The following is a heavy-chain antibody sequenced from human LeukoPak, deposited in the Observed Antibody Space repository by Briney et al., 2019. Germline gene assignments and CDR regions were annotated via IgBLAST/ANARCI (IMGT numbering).Heavy chain of an antibody. V-gene: IGHV3-53*01. Sequence: PGGSRGLSCAASGFTVSSNYMSWVRQAPGKGLEWVSVIYSGGSTYYADSVKGRFTISRDNSKNTLYLQMNSLRAEDTAVYYCASSHSKYCSGGSCYAFDIWGQGTMVTVSS. J-gene: IGHJ3*02. CDR2: IYSGGST. CDR3: ASSHSKYCSGGSCYAFDI. CDR1: GFTVSSNY. D-gene: IGHD2-15*01.